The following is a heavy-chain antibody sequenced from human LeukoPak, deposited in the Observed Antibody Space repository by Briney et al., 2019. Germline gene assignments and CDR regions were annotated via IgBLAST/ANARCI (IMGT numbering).Heavy chain of an antibody. D-gene: IGHD1-26*01. V-gene: IGHV4-39*01. J-gene: IGHJ4*02. CDR2: IFYSGSA. Sequence: SETLSLTCTVSGCSISSSSYYWGWIRQPPGKGREWIWSIFYSGSAYYNPSLKSRVAVSVDTSKNQFSLKLSSVTAADTAVYYCGRLVGAATDPFDYWGQGTLVTVSS. CDR1: GCSISSSSYY. CDR3: GRLVGAATDPFDY.